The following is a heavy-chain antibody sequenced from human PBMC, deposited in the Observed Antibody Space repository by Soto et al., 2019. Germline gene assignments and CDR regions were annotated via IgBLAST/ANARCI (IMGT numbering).Heavy chain of an antibody. CDR1: GFTFSSYA. CDR3: AKNQGVELVPLATVDWFDP. J-gene: IGHJ5*02. D-gene: IGHD1-26*01. V-gene: IGHV3-23*01. CDR2: ISGSGGST. Sequence: GGSLRLSCAASGFTFSSYAMSWVRQAPGKGLEWVSAISGSGGSTYYADSVKGRFTISRDNSKSTVYLELNNLSAEDTAVYHCAKNQGVELVPLATVDWFDPWGQGSVV.